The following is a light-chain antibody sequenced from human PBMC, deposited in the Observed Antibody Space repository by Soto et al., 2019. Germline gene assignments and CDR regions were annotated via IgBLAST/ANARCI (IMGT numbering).Light chain of an antibody. J-gene: IGKJ4*01. CDR1: QSLLHSNGYNY. Sequence: DIVMTQSPLSLPVTPGEPASISCRSSQSLLHSNGYNYLDWYLQKPGQSPQLLIYLGSNRASGVPDRFSGSGSGTDFTLKISRVEAEDVGVYYCMQALQTPLTLGGGSTVDI. V-gene: IGKV2-28*01. CDR2: LGS. CDR3: MQALQTPLT.